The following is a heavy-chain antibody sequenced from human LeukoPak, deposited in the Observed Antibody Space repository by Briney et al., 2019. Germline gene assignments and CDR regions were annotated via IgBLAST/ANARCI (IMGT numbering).Heavy chain of an antibody. V-gene: IGHV4-39*01. J-gene: IGHJ5*02. Sequence: SETLSLTCTVSGGSISSSSYYWGWIRQPPGKGLEWIGSIYYSGSTYYNPSLKSRVTISVDTSKNQFSLKLSSVTAADTAVYYCARTLWFGDTVGSWGQGTLVTVSS. D-gene: IGHD3-10*01. CDR1: GGSISSSSYY. CDR2: IYYSGST. CDR3: ARTLWFGDTVGS.